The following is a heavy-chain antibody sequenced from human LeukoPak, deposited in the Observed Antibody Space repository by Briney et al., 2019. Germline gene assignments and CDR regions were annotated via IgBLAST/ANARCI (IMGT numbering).Heavy chain of an antibody. J-gene: IGHJ5*02. CDR1: GYSISNNYY. Sequence: SETLSLTCTVSGYSISNNYYWGWIRQPPGKGLEWIGSIYHSGSTYYNPSLKSRVTISVDTSKNQFSLKLSSVTAADTAVYYCARHVRLRYFDWPWGQGTLVTVSS. CDR2: IYHSGST. D-gene: IGHD3-9*01. V-gene: IGHV4-38-2*02. CDR3: ARHVRLRYFDWP.